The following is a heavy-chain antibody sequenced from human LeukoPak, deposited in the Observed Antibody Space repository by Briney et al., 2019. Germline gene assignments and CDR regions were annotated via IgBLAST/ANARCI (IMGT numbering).Heavy chain of an antibody. V-gene: IGHV4-39*01. D-gene: IGHD1-26*01. CDR1: GGSISSGSYY. CDR2: IYYSGST. J-gene: IGHJ5*02. CDR3: ARHEYSGSYYGLSWFDP. Sequence: SQTLSLTCTVSGGSISSGSYYWGWIRQPPGKGLEWIASIYYSGSTYYNPSLKSRVTISVDTSKNQLSLKLSSLTAADTAVYYCARHEYSGSYYGLSWFDPWGQGTLVTVSS.